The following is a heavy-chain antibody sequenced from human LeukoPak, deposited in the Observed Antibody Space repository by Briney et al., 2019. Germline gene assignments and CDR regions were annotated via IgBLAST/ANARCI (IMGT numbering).Heavy chain of an antibody. V-gene: IGHV3-23*01. J-gene: IGHJ5*02. CDR1: GFTFSSYA. D-gene: IGHD3-3*01. CDR3: AKARSGYDFWSGPPS. CDR2: ISGSGGST. Sequence: GGSLRLSCAASGFTFSSYAMSWVRQAPGKGLEWVSAISGSGGSTYYADSVKGRFAISRDNSKNTLYLQMNSLRAEDTAVYYCAKARSGYDFWSGPPSWGQGTLVTVSS.